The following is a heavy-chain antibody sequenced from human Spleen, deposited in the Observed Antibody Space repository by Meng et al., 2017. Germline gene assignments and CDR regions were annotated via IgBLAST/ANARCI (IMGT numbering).Heavy chain of an antibody. J-gene: IGHJ4*02. V-gene: IGHV3-23*04. Sequence: VKLGESGGGLVQSGGSLRLSCAACGFSLSSYAMSWVRRSTGKGLEWLAALSGGGFTTYYADSVKGRFTISRHNSKNTLYLQVNSLRAEDTALYYCAKYSYGLGDYFDNWGQGALVTVSS. CDR3: AKYSYGLGDYFDN. D-gene: IGHD3-10*01. CDR1: GFSLSSYA. CDR2: LSGGGFTT.